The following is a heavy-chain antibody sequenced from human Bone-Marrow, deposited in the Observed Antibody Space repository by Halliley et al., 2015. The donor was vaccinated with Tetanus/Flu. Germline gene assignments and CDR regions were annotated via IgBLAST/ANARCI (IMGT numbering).Heavy chain of an antibody. CDR3: AKGGFSSPFDP. J-gene: IGHJ5*02. D-gene: IGHD6-13*01. Sequence: GLEWVSVISASGGTTYSADSVKGRFTISRDNAKNTVYLQMNSLRAEDTAVYYCAKGGFSSPFDPWGLGTLVIVSS. CDR2: ISASGGTT. V-gene: IGHV3-23*01.